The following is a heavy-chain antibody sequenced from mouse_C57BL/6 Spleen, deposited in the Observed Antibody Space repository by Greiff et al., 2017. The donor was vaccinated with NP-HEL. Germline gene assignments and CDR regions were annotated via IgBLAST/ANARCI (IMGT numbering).Heavy chain of an antibody. D-gene: IGHD2-5*01. CDR1: GYSITSGYY. CDR2: ISYDGSN. J-gene: IGHJ4*01. V-gene: IGHV3-6*01. Sequence: EVKLVESGPGLVKPSQSLSLTCSVTGYSITSGYYWNWIRQFPGNKLEWMGYISYDGSNNYNPSLKNRISITRDTSKNQFFLKLNSVTTEDTATYYCARGNSNYAMDYWGQGTSVTVSS. CDR3: ARGNSNYAMDY.